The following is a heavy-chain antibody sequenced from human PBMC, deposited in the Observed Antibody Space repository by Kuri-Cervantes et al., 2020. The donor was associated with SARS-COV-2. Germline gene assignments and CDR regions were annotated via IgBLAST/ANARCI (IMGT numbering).Heavy chain of an antibody. CDR3: ARDSRYCSSTSCSTPVRLGY. V-gene: IGHV1-2*02. Sequence: ASVKVSCKASGYTFTDCYMHWVRQAPGQGLEWMGWINPNSGGTNYAQKFQGRVTMTRDTSISTAYMELSRLRSDDTAVYYCARDSRYCSSTSCSTPVRLGYWGQGTLVTVSS. CDR1: GYTFTDCY. J-gene: IGHJ4*02. CDR2: INPNSGGT. D-gene: IGHD2-2*01.